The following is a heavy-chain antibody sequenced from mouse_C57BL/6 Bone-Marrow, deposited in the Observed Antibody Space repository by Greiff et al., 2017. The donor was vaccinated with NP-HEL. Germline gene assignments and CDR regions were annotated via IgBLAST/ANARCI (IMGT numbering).Heavy chain of an antibody. Sequence: VQLQESGGGLVQPKGSLKLSCAASGFSFNTYAMNWVRQAPGKGLEWVARIRSKSNNYATYYADSVKDRFTISRDDSESMLYLQMNNLKTEDTAMYYCVRAGLYYYAMDYWGQGTSVTVSS. J-gene: IGHJ4*01. CDR3: VRAGLYYYAMDY. V-gene: IGHV10-1*01. CDR2: IRSKSNNYAT. CDR1: GFSFNTYA. D-gene: IGHD2-2*01.